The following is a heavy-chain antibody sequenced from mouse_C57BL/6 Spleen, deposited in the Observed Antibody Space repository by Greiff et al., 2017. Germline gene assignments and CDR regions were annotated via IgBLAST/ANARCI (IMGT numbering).Heavy chain of an antibody. CDR3: TYGYARYYFDY. CDR2: IDPENGDT. D-gene: IGHD2-2*01. Sequence: VQLQQSGAELVRPGASVKLSCTASGFNIKDDYMHWVKQRPEQGLEWIGWIDPENGDTEYASKFQGKATITADTSSNTAYLQLSSLTSEDTAVYYCTYGYARYYFDYWGQGTTLTVSS. J-gene: IGHJ2*01. V-gene: IGHV14-4*01. CDR1: GFNIKDDY.